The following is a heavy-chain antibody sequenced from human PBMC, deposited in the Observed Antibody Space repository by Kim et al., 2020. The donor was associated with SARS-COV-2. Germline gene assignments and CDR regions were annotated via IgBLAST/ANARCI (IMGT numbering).Heavy chain of an antibody. CDR1: GFTFSSNA. D-gene: IGHD1-1*01. CDR3: AKGGGNNWYFDY. V-gene: IGHV3-23*01. Sequence: GGSLRLSCAASGFTFSSNAMTWVRQAPGKGLEWVSAISGSGGSTYYADSVKGRFTISRDNSKNTLYLQMNSLRAEDTAVYYCAKGGGNNWYFDYWGQGTLVTVSS. J-gene: IGHJ4*02. CDR2: ISGSGGST.